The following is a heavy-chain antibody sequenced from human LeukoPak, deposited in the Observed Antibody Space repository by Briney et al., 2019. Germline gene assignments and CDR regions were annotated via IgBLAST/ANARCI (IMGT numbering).Heavy chain of an antibody. CDR2: IHTDGSRT. J-gene: IGHJ6*03. CDR3: ARESHLGAHYYMDV. V-gene: IGHV3-74*01. Sequence: PGGSLRLSCAASGFTFSDYWMHWVRQAPGKGLVWVSRIHTDGSRTKYADSVKGQFTISRDNAKNTLYLQMNSLRAEDTAVYYCARESHLGAHYYMDVWGKGTTVTVSS. D-gene: IGHD3-16*01. CDR1: GFTFSDYW.